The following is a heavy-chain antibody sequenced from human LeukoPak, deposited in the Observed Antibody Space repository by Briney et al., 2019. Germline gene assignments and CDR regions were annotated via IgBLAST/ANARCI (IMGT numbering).Heavy chain of an antibody. J-gene: IGHJ6*03. V-gene: IGHV3-30-3*01. Sequence: GGSLRLSCAASGSTFSSYAMHWVRQAPGKGLEWVAVISYDGSNKYYADSVKGRFTISRDNSKNTLYLQMNSLRAEDTAVYYCARDQITIFGVVHYYYYMDVWGKGTTVTVSS. CDR2: ISYDGSNK. D-gene: IGHD3-3*01. CDR1: GSTFSSYA. CDR3: ARDQITIFGVVHYYYYMDV.